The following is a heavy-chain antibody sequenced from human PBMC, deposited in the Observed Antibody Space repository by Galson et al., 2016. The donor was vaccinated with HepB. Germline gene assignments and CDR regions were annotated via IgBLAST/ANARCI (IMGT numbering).Heavy chain of an antibody. J-gene: IGHJ4*02. CDR1: GYSFTDYW. V-gene: IGHV5-51*01. D-gene: IGHD4-11*01. CDR3: ARRRPSVTWYFDD. CDR2: IYPGDSET. Sequence: QSGAEVKKPGESLKISCKGPGYSFTDYWIAWVRQMPGKGLEMMGIIYPGDSETRYSPSFQGQVTISADKSISTAYLQWRSLEASDTAIYFCARRRPSVTWYFDDWGQGTLVTVSS.